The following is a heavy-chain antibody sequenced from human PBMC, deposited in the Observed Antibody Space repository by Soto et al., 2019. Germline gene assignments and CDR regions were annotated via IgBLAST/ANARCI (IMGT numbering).Heavy chain of an antibody. J-gene: IGHJ4*02. CDR3: SKGGRQWLVTSDFNY. V-gene: IGHV3-30*18. CDR1: GFTFSDYA. D-gene: IGHD6-19*01. CDR2: VSHDGRNT. Sequence: VQLVESGGGVVQPGRSLRLSCAASGFTFSDYAMQWVRQAPGKGLEWVAVVSHDGRNTHYADSVKGRFTISRDSSKNTVSLEMTSLRAEDTAVYYCSKGGRQWLVTSDFNYWGQGALVTVSS.